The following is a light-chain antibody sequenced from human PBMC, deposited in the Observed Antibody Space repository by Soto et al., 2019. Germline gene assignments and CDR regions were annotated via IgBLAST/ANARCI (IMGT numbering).Light chain of an antibody. CDR3: CSYTTTRTGV. J-gene: IGLJ3*02. CDR1: SSDVGAYNY. V-gene: IGLV2-14*01. Sequence: QSALTQPASVSGSPGQSITISCTGTSSDVGAYNYVSWYQQHPGKAPKLMISEVSNRPSGVSNRFSGSKSGNTASLTISGLQAEDEADYHCCSYTTTRTGVFGGGTKLTVL. CDR2: EVS.